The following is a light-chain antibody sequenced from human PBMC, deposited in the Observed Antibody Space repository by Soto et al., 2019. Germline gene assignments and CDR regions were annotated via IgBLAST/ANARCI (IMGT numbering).Light chain of an antibody. CDR3: QQRADWPIT. Sequence: EIVMTQSPATLSVSPGERATLSCRASQTISTNIAWYQQKPGQAPRLLIFGASTRATGIPARFSDSGSGTEFTLTISSLEPDDFAVYYCQQRADWPITFGQGTRLEI. CDR2: GAS. CDR1: QTISTN. V-gene: IGKV3-15*01. J-gene: IGKJ5*01.